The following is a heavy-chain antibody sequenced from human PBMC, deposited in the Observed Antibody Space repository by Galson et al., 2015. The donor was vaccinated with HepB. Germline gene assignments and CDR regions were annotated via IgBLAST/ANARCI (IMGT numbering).Heavy chain of an antibody. D-gene: IGHD3-22*01. CDR2: IKSKTDGGTT. J-gene: IGHJ4*02. CDR3: TTVERGGERKLYDSSGGNY. CDR1: GFTFSNAW. Sequence: SLRLSCAASGFTFSNAWMSWVRQAPRKGLEWVGRIKSKTDGGTTDSAAPVKGRFTISRDDSKNTLYLQMNSLKTEDTAVYYCTTVERGGERKLYDSSGGNYWGQGTLVTVSS. V-gene: IGHV3-15*01.